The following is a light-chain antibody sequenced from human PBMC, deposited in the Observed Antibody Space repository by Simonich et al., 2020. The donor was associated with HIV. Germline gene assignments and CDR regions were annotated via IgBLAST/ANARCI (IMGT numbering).Light chain of an antibody. V-gene: IGKV1-12*01. Sequence: DIQMTQSPSSVSESVGDRVTITCRASQGISSWLAWYQHKPGKAPKLLMYAASTLQSGGPSRFSGSGSGTKFTLTITSLQPEDFATYYCQQAIGFPRTFGQGTKVEVK. CDR3: QQAIGFPRT. CDR1: QGISSW. J-gene: IGKJ1*01. CDR2: AAS.